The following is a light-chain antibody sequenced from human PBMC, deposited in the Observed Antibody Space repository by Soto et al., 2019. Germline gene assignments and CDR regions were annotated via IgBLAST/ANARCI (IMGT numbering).Light chain of an antibody. Sequence: QSVLTQPASVSGSPGQSITISCTGTSGDVGHYNFVSWYQQHPGKAPKLLLYEVTNRPSGVSVRFSGSKSGNTASLTISGLQTKDEADYYCSSYRDSRTRVFGTGTKVTVL. CDR2: EVT. CDR3: SSYRDSRTRV. V-gene: IGLV2-14*01. J-gene: IGLJ1*01. CDR1: SGDVGHYNF.